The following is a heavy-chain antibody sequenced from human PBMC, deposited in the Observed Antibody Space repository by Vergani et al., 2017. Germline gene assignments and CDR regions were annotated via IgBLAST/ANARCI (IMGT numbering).Heavy chain of an antibody. V-gene: IGHV4-30-4*08. D-gene: IGHD3-10*01. Sequence: QVQLQESGPGVVKPSQTLSLTCAVSGGSISSGDHCWTWIRQRPGKGLEWIGYIYYSGSTNYNPSLKSRVTISVDTSKNQFSLKLTSVTAADTAVYYCARGRGDNWYFDLWGRGTLVTVSS. J-gene: IGHJ2*01. CDR2: IYYSGST. CDR1: GGSISSGDHC. CDR3: ARGRGDNWYFDL.